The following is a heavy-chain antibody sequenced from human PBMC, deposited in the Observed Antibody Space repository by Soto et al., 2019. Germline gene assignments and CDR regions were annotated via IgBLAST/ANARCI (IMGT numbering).Heavy chain of an antibody. CDR1: GFTFSSYW. Sequence: HPGGSLRLSCAASGFTFSSYWMSWVRQAPGKGLEWVANIKQDEIEKYYVDSVKGRFTISRDNAKNSLYLQMNSLRAEDTALFYCARTSGSYYVPSGYYGMDVWGQGTTVTVS. D-gene: IGHD1-26*01. CDR2: IKQDEIEK. J-gene: IGHJ6*02. V-gene: IGHV3-7*05. CDR3: ARTSGSYYVPSGYYGMDV.